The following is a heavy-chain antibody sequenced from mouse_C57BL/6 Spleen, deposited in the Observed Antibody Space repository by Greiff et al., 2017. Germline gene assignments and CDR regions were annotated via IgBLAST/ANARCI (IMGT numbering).Heavy chain of an antibody. CDR1: GYSFTSGYF. CDR3: ARDQELPYYFDY. V-gene: IGHV3-6*01. D-gene: IGHD1-3*01. Sequence: EVQLQESGPGLVKPSQSLSLTCSVTGYSFTSGYFWNWIRQFPGNKLECMGYISYNGSNNYNPSLKNRISITRDTSKNQFFLKLNSVTTEDTATYYCARDQELPYYFDYWGQGTTLTVSS. CDR2: ISYNGSN. J-gene: IGHJ2*01.